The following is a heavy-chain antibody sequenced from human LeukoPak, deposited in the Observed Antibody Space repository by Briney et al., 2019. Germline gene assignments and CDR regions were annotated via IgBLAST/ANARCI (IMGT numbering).Heavy chain of an antibody. J-gene: IGHJ4*02. CDR2: ISGSGGST. CDR1: GFTFSSYA. Sequence: GGSLRLSCAASGFTFSSYAMSWVRQAPGKGLEWVSAISGSGGSTYYADSVKGRFTISRDNSKNTLYLQMNSLRAEDTAVYYCAKAPRSGRFGTFPLDYWGQGTLVTVSS. D-gene: IGHD1-26*01. V-gene: IGHV3-23*01. CDR3: AKAPRSGRFGTFPLDY.